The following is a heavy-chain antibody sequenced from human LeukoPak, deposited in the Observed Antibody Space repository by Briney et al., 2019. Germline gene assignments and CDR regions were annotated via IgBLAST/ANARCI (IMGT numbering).Heavy chain of an antibody. D-gene: IGHD3-10*01. J-gene: IGHJ4*02. CDR1: GFTFSSYA. CDR3: AKDRTMVRGVPGY. V-gene: IGHV3-23*01. Sequence: GGSLRLSCAASGFTFSSYAMSWVRQAPGKGLEWVSVISGSGGSTYYADSVKGRFTISRDNSKNTLYLQMNSLRAEDTAVYYCAKDRTMVRGVPGYWGQGTLVTVSS. CDR2: ISGSGGST.